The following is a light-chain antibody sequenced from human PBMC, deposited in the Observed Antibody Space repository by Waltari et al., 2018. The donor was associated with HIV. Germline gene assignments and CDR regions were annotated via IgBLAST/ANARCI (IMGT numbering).Light chain of an antibody. CDR1: TRDVGDSNY. CDR3: SSYTTRNTRV. Sequence: QSVLTPPASVSGSPGQSLTISCTGTTRDVGDSNYVSWYQQHPGKAPKLMLYEVSNRPSGVSILFSGSKSGNTASLTISGLQTEDEADYYCSSYTTRNTRVFGTGTKVTVL. J-gene: IGLJ1*01. V-gene: IGLV2-14*01. CDR2: EVS.